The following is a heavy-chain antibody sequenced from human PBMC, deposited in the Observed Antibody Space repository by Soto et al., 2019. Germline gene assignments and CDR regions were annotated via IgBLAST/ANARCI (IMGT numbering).Heavy chain of an antibody. Sequence: GGSLRLSCAASGFTFSSYAMSWVRQAPGKGLEWVSAISGSGGSTYYADSVKGRFTISRDNSKNTLYLEMNSLRAEDKAVYYCAKGRQLVRNFFDYWGQGTLVTVSS. CDR2: ISGSGGST. CDR1: GFTFSSYA. J-gene: IGHJ4*02. D-gene: IGHD6-13*01. V-gene: IGHV3-23*01. CDR3: AKGRQLVRNFFDY.